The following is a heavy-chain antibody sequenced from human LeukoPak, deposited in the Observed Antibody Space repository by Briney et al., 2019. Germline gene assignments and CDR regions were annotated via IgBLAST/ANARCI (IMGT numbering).Heavy chain of an antibody. V-gene: IGHV4-59*01. D-gene: IGHD3-3*01. CDR1: GDSISSYY. J-gene: IGHJ6*02. CDR3: ARDRDFWSGAYYYTMDV. Sequence: SETLSLTCTVSGDSISSYYWSWIRQSPGKGLEWIGYIYYSGSTVYNPSLQNRVTISVDTSKNHFSLKLSSVTAADTAVYYCARDRDFWSGAYYYTMDVWGQGITVTVSS. CDR2: IYYSGST.